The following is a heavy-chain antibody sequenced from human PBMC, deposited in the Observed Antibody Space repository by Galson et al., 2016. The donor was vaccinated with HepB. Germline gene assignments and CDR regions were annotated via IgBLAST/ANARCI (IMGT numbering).Heavy chain of an antibody. J-gene: IGHJ4*02. V-gene: IGHV3-30-3*01. Sequence: SLRLSCAVFGFNFSNYAMHWVRQAPGKGLEWVGVISADGTNTHHSASVRGRLSASRANSKNTLSLQMNTLRPDDTGVYFCARGARGLRYYFDYWGQGVRVTVSS. CDR1: GFNFSNYA. CDR2: ISADGTNT. D-gene: IGHD3-10*01. CDR3: ARGARGLRYYFDY.